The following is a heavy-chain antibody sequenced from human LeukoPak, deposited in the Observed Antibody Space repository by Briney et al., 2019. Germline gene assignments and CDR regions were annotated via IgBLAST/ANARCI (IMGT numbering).Heavy chain of an antibody. D-gene: IGHD1-7*01. Sequence: GGSLRLSCAASGFTFSSYSMNWVRQAPGKGLEWVSSISSSSSYIYYADSVKGRFTISRDNSKNTLYLQMNSLRAEDTAVYYCNYVADDAFDIWGQGTMVTVSS. CDR3: NYVADDAFDI. J-gene: IGHJ3*02. CDR1: GFTFSSYS. CDR2: ISSSSSYI. V-gene: IGHV3-21*04.